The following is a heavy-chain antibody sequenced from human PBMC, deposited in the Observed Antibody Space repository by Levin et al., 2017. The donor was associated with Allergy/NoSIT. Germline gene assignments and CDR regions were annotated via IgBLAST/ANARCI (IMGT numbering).Heavy chain of an antibody. CDR3: ARGARDSSRIAYYFDY. V-gene: IGHV3-66*01. CDR1: GFTVSSNY. Sequence: GESLKISCAASGFTVSSNYVSWVRQAPGKGLEWVSVIFSGGSTYYADSVKGRFTISRDNSKNTLYLQMNSLRAEDTAVYYCARGARDSSRIAYYFDYWGQGTLVTVSS. D-gene: IGHD6-13*01. J-gene: IGHJ4*02. CDR2: IFSGGST.